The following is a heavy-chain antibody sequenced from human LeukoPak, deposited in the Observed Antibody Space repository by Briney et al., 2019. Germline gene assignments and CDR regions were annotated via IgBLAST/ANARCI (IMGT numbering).Heavy chain of an antibody. CDR2: IIPIFGTA. Sequence: TVKVSCKASGGTFSSYAISWVRQAPGQGLEWMGGIIPIFGTANYAQKFQGRVTITADESTSTAYMELSSLRSEDTAVYYCARKVAGTNLATFDYWGQGTLVTVSS. CDR3: ARKVAGTNLATFDY. D-gene: IGHD6-19*01. J-gene: IGHJ4*02. CDR1: GGTFSSYA. V-gene: IGHV1-69*13.